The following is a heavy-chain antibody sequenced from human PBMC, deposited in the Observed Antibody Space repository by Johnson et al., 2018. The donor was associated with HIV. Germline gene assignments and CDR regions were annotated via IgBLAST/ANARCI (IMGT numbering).Heavy chain of an antibody. CDR2: ISYDGINK. V-gene: IGHV3-30-3*01. J-gene: IGHJ3*02. Sequence: QVQLVESGGGAVQPGRSLRLSCAASGITFSSNSMHWVRQVPGKGLEWVAFISYDGINKHYADSVKGRFTISRDNSKNSLYLQMNSLRAEDTAVYYCARGYGTSGYYYGDAFDIWGQGTMVTVSS. CDR1: GITFSSNS. D-gene: IGHD3-22*01. CDR3: ARGYGTSGYYYGDAFDI.